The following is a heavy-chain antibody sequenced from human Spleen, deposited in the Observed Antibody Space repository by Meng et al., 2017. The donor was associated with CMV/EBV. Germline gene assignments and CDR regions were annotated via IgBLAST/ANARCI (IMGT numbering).Heavy chain of an antibody. CDR3: AKARRSTMIRGVTDY. J-gene: IGHJ4*02. CDR1: GFTFDDYT. Sequence: GESLKISCAASGFTFDDYTMHWVRQAPGKGLEWVALISWDGRSTYYADSVKGRFTISRDNSKNSLYLQMNSLRTEDTALYYCAKARRSTMIRGVTDYWGQGTLVTVSS. V-gene: IGHV3-43*01. CDR2: ISWDGRST. D-gene: IGHD3-10*01.